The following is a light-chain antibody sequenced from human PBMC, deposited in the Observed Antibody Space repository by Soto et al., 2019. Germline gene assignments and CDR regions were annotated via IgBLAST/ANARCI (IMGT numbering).Light chain of an antibody. CDR2: DAS. CDR3: QQRSNWP. V-gene: IGKV3-11*01. CDR1: QSVSSY. J-gene: IGKJ2*01. Sequence: EIVLTQSPATLSLSPGERATLSCRASQSVSSYLAWYQQKPGQAPRLLIYDASNRATGIPARFSGSGSGTDSTLTISSLEPEDFAVYYCQQRSNWPLGQGTKLEIK.